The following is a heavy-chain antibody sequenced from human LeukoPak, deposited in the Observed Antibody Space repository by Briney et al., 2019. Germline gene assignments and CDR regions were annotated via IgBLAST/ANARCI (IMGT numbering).Heavy chain of an antibody. V-gene: IGHV1-2*02. CDR3: ARHYDSSAHDAFDI. CDR2: INPNSGGT. CDR1: GYTFTGYY. Sequence: ASVKVSCKASGYTFTGYYMHWVRQAPGQGLEWMGWINPNSGGTNYAQKFQGRVTMTRDTSISTAYMELSRLRSDDMAVYYCARHYDSSAHDAFDIWGQGTMVTVSS. J-gene: IGHJ3*02. D-gene: IGHD3-22*01.